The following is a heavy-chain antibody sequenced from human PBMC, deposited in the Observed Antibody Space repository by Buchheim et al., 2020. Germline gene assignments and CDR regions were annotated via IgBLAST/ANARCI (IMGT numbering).Heavy chain of an antibody. J-gene: IGHJ6*03. D-gene: IGHD3-22*01. CDR2: IYYSGST. CDR1: GGSISSSSYY. CDR3: ARHGHDSSGYYYYMDV. Sequence: QLQLQESSPGLVKPSETLSLTCTVSGGSISSSSYYWGWIRQPPGKGLEWIGSIYYSGSTYYNPSLKSRVTISVDTSKNQFSLKLSSVTAADTAVYYCARHGHDSSGYYYYMDVWGKGTT. V-gene: IGHV4-39*01.